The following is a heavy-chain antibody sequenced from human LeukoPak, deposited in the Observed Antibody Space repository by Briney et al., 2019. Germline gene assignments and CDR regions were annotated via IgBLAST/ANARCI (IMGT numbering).Heavy chain of an antibody. J-gene: IGHJ6*03. Sequence: PSETLSLTCTVSGGSISSYYWSWIRQPPGKGLEWIGYIYYSGSTNYNPSLKSRVTISVKTSKNQFSLKLSSVTAADTAVYYCARDEREMATRNYYYYTDVWGKGTTVTVSS. V-gene: IGHV4-59*01. D-gene: IGHD5-24*01. CDR3: ARDEREMATRNYYYYTDV. CDR2: IYYSGST. CDR1: GGSISSYY.